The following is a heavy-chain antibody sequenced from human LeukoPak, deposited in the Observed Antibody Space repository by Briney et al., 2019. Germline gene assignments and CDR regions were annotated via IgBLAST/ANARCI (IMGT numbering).Heavy chain of an antibody. J-gene: IGHJ2*01. CDR1: GFTVSSNY. CDR3: ARDKGNTVTTNWYFDL. Sequence: GGSLRLSCAASGFTVSSNYMSWVRQAPGKGLEWVSVIYSGGSTYYADSVKGRFTISRDNSKNTLYLQMNSLRAEDTAVYCCARDKGNTVTTNWYFDLWGRDTLVTVSS. D-gene: IGHD4-17*01. V-gene: IGHV3-53*01. CDR2: IYSGGST.